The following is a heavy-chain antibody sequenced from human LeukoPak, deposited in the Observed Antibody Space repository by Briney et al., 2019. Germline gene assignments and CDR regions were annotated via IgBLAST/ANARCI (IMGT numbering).Heavy chain of an antibody. V-gene: IGHV3-30*18. D-gene: IGHD2-15*01. Sequence: GGSLRLSCAASGFTFSSYGMHWVRQAPGKGLEWVAVISYDGSNKYYADSVKGRFTISRDNSKNTLYLQMNSLRAEDMAVYYCAKDQLRKWSPFDPWGQGTLVTVSS. J-gene: IGHJ5*02. CDR1: GFTFSSYG. CDR3: AKDQLRKWSPFDP. CDR2: ISYDGSNK.